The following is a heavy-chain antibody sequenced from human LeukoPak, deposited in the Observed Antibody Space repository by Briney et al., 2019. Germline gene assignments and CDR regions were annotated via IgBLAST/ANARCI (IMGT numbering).Heavy chain of an antibody. J-gene: IGHJ6*02. V-gene: IGHV3-33*01. Sequence: GGSLRLSCAASGFTFSSYGMHWVRQAPGKGLEWVAVIWYDGSNKYYADSVKGRFTISRDNSKNTLYLQMNSLRAEDTAVYYCARERTERWLQFGYYYYGMDVWGQGTTVTVSS. CDR1: GFTFSSYG. CDR3: ARERTERWLQFGYYYYGMDV. CDR2: IWYDGSNK. D-gene: IGHD5-24*01.